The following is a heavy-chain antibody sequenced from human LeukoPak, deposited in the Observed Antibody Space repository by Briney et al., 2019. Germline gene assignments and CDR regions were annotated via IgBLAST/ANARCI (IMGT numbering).Heavy chain of an antibody. D-gene: IGHD4-17*01. J-gene: IGHJ4*02. Sequence: TSETLSLTCTVSGGSISGYYWSWLRQPPGKGLEWIGYIDYSGSTNYNPSLKSRVTISVDTSKNQFSLRLRYVTAADTAVYYCARTASTVTTAIDYWGQGTLVTVSS. CDR1: GGSISGYY. CDR2: IDYSGST. V-gene: IGHV4-59*01. CDR3: ARTASTVTTAIDY.